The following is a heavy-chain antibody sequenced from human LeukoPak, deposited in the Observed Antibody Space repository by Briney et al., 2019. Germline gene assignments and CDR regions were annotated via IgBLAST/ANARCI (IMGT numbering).Heavy chain of an antibody. V-gene: IGHV1-2*02. CDR1: GYTFTGYY. Sequence: ASVKVSCKASGYTFTGYYMHWVRQAPGHGLEWMGWINPNSGGTNYAQKFQGRVTMTRDTSISTAYMELGRLRSDDTAVYYCARGVAEPLRKYDAFDIWGQGTMVTVSS. CDR2: INPNSGGT. D-gene: IGHD2-15*01. CDR3: ARGVAEPLRKYDAFDI. J-gene: IGHJ3*02.